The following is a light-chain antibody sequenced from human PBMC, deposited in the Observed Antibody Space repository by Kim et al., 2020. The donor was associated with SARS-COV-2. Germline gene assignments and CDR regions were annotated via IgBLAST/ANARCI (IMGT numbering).Light chain of an antibody. Sequence: QSALTQPRSVSGSPGQSVTISCTGTSSDVGAYNFVSWYQQHPDKAPKLMIYDVSKRPSGVPDRFSGSKSGNTASLTISGLQTEDEADYYCCSYAGSSYVFGTGTKVTVL. CDR3: CSYAGSSYV. J-gene: IGLJ1*01. V-gene: IGLV2-11*01. CDR2: DVS. CDR1: SSDVGAYNF.